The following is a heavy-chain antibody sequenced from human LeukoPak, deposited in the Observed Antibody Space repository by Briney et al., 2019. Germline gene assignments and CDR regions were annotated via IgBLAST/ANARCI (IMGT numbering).Heavy chain of an antibody. CDR1: GGTFSSYA. J-gene: IGHJ5*02. V-gene: IGHV1-69*05. D-gene: IGHD2-2*01. CDR2: IIPIFGTA. Sequence: SVKVSCKDSGGTFSSYAISWVRQAPGQGLEWMGGIIPIFGTANYAQKFQGRVTITTDESTSTAYMELSSLRSEDTAVYYCARDRGLCSSTSCYHNWFDPWGQGTLVTVSS. CDR3: ARDRGLCSSTSCYHNWFDP.